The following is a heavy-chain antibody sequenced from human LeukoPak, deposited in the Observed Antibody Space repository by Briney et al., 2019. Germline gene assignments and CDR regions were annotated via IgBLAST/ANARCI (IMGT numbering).Heavy chain of an antibody. CDR2: VKQDGSEK. CDR1: GFTFSSYW. D-gene: IGHD5-12*01. CDR3: ARASEVSSRWQWLLNL. J-gene: IGHJ3*01. V-gene: IGHV3-7*01. Sequence: GGTLRLSCAASGFTFSSYWMSWVRQAPGKGLEWVANVKQDGSEKYYVDSVKGRFIISRDNAQNSLYLQMNSLRAEDTAVYYCARASEVSSRWQWLLNLWGQGTQITVSS.